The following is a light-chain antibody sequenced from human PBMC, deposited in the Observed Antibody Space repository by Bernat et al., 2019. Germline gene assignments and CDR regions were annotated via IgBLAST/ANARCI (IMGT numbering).Light chain of an antibody. J-gene: IGLJ1*01. CDR1: SSDFGSYTV. V-gene: IGLV2-23*01. Sequence: QSALTQPASVSGSPGQSITISCTGTSSDFGSYTVVSWYQQPPGEVPKLMIYEGSKRPSGVSNRFSGAQSGNTASLTISGLQAEDEADYYCCSYAAGTGSLYVFGTGTKVTVL. CDR3: CSYAAGTGSLYV. CDR2: EGS.